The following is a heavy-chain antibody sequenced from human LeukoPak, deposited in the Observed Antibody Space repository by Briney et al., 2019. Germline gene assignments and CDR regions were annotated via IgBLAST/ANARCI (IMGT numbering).Heavy chain of an antibody. D-gene: IGHD3-10*01. Sequence: ASVKVSCKASGYTFTGYYMHWVRQAPGQGLEWMGWINPNSDATNYAQKFQGRVTMTRDTSISTAYMELSRLRSDDTAVYYCARVRVAYFGSGSYYSLDYWGQGTLVTVSS. V-gene: IGHV1-2*02. J-gene: IGHJ4*02. CDR3: ARVRVAYFGSGSYYSLDY. CDR2: INPNSDAT. CDR1: GYTFTGYY.